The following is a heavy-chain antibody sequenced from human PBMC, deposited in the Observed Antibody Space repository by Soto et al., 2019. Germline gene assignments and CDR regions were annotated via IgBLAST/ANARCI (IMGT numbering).Heavy chain of an antibody. CDR3: AKDTFYYSSSGYYVLDD. J-gene: IGHJ4*02. CDR2: ISHDGSNE. V-gene: IGHV3-30*18. CDR1: GFSFSSYG. Sequence: QVQLVESGGGVVQPGRSLRLSCVVSGFSFSSYGIHWVRQAPGKGLEWVAGISHDGSNEHYVDSVKGRFTISRDNSKNTLFLQMDSLRVDDTAAYYCAKDTFYYSSSGYYVLDDWGQGTLVAVSS. D-gene: IGHD3-22*01.